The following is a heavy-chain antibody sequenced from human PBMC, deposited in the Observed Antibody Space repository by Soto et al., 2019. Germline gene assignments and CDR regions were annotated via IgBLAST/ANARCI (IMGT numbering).Heavy chain of an antibody. CDR1: GYTFTGYY. CDR3: ARDSHHYYDSSGYPLSY. CDR2: INPNSGGT. D-gene: IGHD3-22*01. V-gene: IGHV1-2*02. J-gene: IGHJ4*02. Sequence: ASVKGSCKASGYTFTGYYMHWVLQAPVQGLEWMGWINPNSGGTNYVQKFQGRVTMTRDTSISTAYMELSRLRSDDTAVYYCARDSHHYYDSSGYPLSYWGQGTLVTVSS.